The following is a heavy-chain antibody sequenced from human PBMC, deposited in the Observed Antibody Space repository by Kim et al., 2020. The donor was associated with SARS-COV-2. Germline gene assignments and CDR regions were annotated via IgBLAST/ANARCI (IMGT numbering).Heavy chain of an antibody. J-gene: IGHJ4*02. Sequence: SNPSRRGRVTMSVDTSKIQFSLKLSSVTAADTAVYDCARDWTCSGYYFDYWGQGTLVTVSS. D-gene: IGHD2-15*01. CDR3: ARDWTCSGYYFDY. V-gene: IGHV4-4*07.